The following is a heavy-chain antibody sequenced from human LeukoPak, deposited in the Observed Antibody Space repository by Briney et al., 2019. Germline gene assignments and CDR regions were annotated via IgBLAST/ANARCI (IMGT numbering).Heavy chain of an antibody. CDR2: IYYSGST. V-gene: IGHV4-39*01. D-gene: IGHD3-10*01. J-gene: IGHJ4*02. CDR3: ARHHRNYYGSGSPPRYFDY. CDR1: GGSISSSSYY. Sequence: PSETPSLTCTVSGGSISSSSYYWGWIRQPPGKGLEWIGSIYYSGSTYYNPSLKSRVTISVDTSKNQFSLKLSSVTAADTAVYYCARHHRNYYGSGSPPRYFDYWGQGTLVTVSS.